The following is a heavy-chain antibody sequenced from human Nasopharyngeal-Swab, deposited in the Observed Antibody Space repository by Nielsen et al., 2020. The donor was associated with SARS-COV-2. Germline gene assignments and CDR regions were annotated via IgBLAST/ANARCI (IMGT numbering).Heavy chain of an antibody. J-gene: IGHJ3*02. CDR2: ISYDGSNK. CDR1: GFTFSSYA. D-gene: IGHD5-12*01. Sequence: RGSLRLSCAASGFTFSSYAMHWVRQAPGKGLEWVAVISYDGSNKYYADSVKGRFTISRDNSKNTLYLQMNSLRAEDTAVYYCARDPDVDIVATDAFDIWGQGTMVTVSS. CDR3: ARDPDVDIVATDAFDI. V-gene: IGHV3-30-3*01.